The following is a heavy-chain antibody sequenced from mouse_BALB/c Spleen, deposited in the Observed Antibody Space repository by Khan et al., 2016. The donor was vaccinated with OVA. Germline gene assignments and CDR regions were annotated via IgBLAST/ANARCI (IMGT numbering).Heavy chain of an antibody. D-gene: IGHD1-1*01. J-gene: IGHJ2*01. CDR2: ISYSGGT. CDR1: GYSITSGYA. Sequence: EVQLQESGPGLVIPSQSLSLTCTVTGYSITSGYAWNWIRQFPGNKLEWMGYISYSGGTSYNPSLKSRISITRDTSKNQFFLQLNSVTTEDTATYYCARGNYYGYYFDYWGQGTPLTVSS. V-gene: IGHV3-2*02. CDR3: ARGNYYGYYFDY.